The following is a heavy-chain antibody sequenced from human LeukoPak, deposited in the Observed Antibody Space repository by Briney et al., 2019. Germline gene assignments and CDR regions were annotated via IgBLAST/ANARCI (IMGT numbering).Heavy chain of an antibody. CDR3: AKNSGSYPPVDY. CDR1: GFTFSSYA. CDR2: ISGSGGRT. V-gene: IGHV3-23*01. D-gene: IGHD1-26*01. J-gene: IGHJ4*02. Sequence: GGSLRLSCAASGFTFSSYAMSWVRQAPGKGLEWVSVISGSGGRTYYADSVKGRFTISRDNSKNTLYLQMNSLRAEDTAVYYCAKNSGSYPPVDYWGQGTLVTVSS.